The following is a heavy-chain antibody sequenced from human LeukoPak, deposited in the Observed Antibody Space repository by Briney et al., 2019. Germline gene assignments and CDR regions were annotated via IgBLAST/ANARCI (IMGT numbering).Heavy chain of an antibody. D-gene: IGHD3-22*01. J-gene: IGHJ1*01. CDR1: GFIFDDYA. Sequence: GGSLRLSCAASGFIFDDYAMHWVRQAPGRGLEWVSHISWNSGTIGYADSVKGRFTISRDNAKNSLYLQMNNLRAEDTAVYYWAHEGPYYYDSSGYQHWGQGTLVTVSS. V-gene: IGHV3-9*01. CDR3: AHEGPYYYDSSGYQH. CDR2: ISWNSGTI.